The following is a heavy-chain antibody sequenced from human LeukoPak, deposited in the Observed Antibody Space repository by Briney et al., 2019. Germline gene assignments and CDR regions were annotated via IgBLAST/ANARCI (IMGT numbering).Heavy chain of an antibody. J-gene: IGHJ4*02. CDR3: AREGSTVPYFDY. CDR2: IYYSGST. Sequence: SETLSLTCEVSGGSISSSSYYWGWIRQPPGTGLEWIGSIYYSGSTYYNPSLRSRVTISVDTSKNQFSLKLSSVTAADTAVYYCAREGSTVPYFDYWGQGTLVTVSS. D-gene: IGHD2-15*01. CDR1: GGSISSSSYY. V-gene: IGHV4-39*07.